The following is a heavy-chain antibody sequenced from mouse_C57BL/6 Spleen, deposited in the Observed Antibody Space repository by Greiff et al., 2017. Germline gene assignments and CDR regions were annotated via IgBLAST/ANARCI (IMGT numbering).Heavy chain of an antibody. CDR1: GYTFTSYG. CDR2: IYPRSGNT. D-gene: IGHD6-1*01. J-gene: IGHJ2*01. CDR3: ARGDSENGFDY. V-gene: IGHV1-81*01. Sequence: VQLQVSGAELSRPGASVQLSCKASGYTFTSYGISGVKQRTGQGLEWIGEIYPRSGNTYYNEKFKGKATLTAEKSSSTAYMKLRSLTPEDTAVYFCARGDSENGFDYWGKGTNRTGSS.